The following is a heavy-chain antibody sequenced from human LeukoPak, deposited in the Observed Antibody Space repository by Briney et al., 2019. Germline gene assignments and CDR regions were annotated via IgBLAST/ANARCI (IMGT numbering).Heavy chain of an antibody. J-gene: IGHJ4*02. Sequence: GGPLRLSCAASGFTFSIYGMHWVRQAPGKGLEWVAVIWSDEINKYYTDSVKGRFTVSRDNSQNTLYLQMNSVRAEDPGVYYRAIGSTSAALFDFWGQGTLVTVSS. D-gene: IGHD6-13*01. CDR2: IWSDEINK. CDR3: AIGSTSAALFDF. CDR1: GFTFSIYG. V-gene: IGHV3-33*01.